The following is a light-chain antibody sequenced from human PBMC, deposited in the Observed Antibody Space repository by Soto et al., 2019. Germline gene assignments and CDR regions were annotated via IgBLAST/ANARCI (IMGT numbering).Light chain of an antibody. CDR1: QDISEY. V-gene: IGKV1-16*02. CDR2: RSS. CDR3: QQYYSYPFS. J-gene: IGKJ3*01. Sequence: DIQMTQSPSSLSASVGDRVTITCRASQDISEYLAWFQQRPGKAPKSLIYRSSTLENGVTSKFSGSRSGTEFTLNINSLQPEDFATSYCQQYYSYPFSFGPGTTVDIK.